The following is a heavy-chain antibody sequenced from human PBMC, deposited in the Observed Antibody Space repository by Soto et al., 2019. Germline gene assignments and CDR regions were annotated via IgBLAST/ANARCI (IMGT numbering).Heavy chain of an antibody. CDR1: GYTFTSYG. J-gene: IGHJ6*03. CDR2: ISAYNGNT. CDR3: ARERGYLHGYYYYYMDV. D-gene: IGHD3-16*02. V-gene: IGHV1-18*01. Sequence: ASVKVSCKASGYTFTSYGISWVRQAPGQGLEWMGWISAYNGNTNYAQKLQGRVTMTTDTSTSTAYMELRSLRSDDTAVYYCARERGYLHGYYYYYMDVWGKGTTVTVSS.